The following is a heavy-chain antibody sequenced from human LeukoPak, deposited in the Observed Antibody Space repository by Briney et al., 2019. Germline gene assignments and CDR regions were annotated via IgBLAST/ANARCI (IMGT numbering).Heavy chain of an antibody. CDR3: ARWDQRYFDWFGRLDAFDI. Sequence: MASETLSLTCTVSGGSVSSGSYYWSWIRQPPGKGLEWIGYIYYSGSTNYNPSLKSRVTISVDTSKNQFSLKLSSVTAADTAVYYCARWDQRYFDWFGRLDAFDIWGQGTMVTVSS. V-gene: IGHV4-61*01. J-gene: IGHJ3*02. D-gene: IGHD3-9*01. CDR1: GGSVSSGSYY. CDR2: IYYSGST.